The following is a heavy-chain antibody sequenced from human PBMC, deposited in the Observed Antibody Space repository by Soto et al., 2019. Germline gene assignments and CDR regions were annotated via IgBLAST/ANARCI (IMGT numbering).Heavy chain of an antibody. CDR2: ISNNGDST. V-gene: IGHV3-64D*06. CDR3: VKYYYDSSGYYGLSAFDI. J-gene: IGHJ3*02. CDR1: RFTFSSYA. Sequence: PGGSLRLSCLASRFTFSSYAMHWVRQAPGKGLEYVSTISNNGDSTYYADSVKGRFTISRDNSKNTLYLQMSSLRTEDTAVYYCVKYYYDSSGYYGLSAFDIWGQGTMVTVSS. D-gene: IGHD3-22*01.